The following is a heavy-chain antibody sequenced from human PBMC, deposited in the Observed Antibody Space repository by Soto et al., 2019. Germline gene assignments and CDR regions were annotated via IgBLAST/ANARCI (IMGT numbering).Heavy chain of an antibody. CDR2: IIPIFGIA. CDR1: GGTVSSYA. V-gene: IGHV1-69*13. Sequence: GXSVKVSCPSSGGTVSSYAIRWVRQAPGQGLEWMGGIIPIFGIANYAQKFQGRVTITSDESTSTAYMELSSLRSEDTAVYYCARANGPGLGYFDYWGQGTLVTVSS. D-gene: IGHD2-8*01. CDR3: ARANGPGLGYFDY. J-gene: IGHJ4*02.